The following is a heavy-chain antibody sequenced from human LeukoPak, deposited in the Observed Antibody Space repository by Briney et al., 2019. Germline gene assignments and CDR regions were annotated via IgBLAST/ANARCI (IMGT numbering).Heavy chain of an antibody. Sequence: GGSLRLSCAASGFTFSSYAMHWVRQAPGKGLEWVAVISYDGSNKYYADSVKGRFTISRDNSKNTLYLQMNSLRAEDTAVYYCARGDVGFGELSLIDYWGQGTLVTVSS. V-gene: IGHV3-30-3*01. CDR2: ISYDGSNK. CDR3: ARGDVGFGELSLIDY. D-gene: IGHD3-10*01. J-gene: IGHJ4*02. CDR1: GFTFSSYA.